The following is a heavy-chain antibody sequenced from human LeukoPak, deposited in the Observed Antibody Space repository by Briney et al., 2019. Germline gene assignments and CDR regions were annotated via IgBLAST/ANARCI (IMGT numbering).Heavy chain of an antibody. J-gene: IGHJ4*02. CDR2: IWSEENNK. V-gene: IGHV3-33*06. Sequence: GGSRRLARAAARFTFSNYAMHWVRQAQSKGLEWVAIIWSEENNKYYPDSVKGRFTISRDNSNNTLYLQMNSLRAEDTAVYYCAKSSNYFDYWGQGTLVTVSS. CDR1: RFTFSNYA. CDR3: AKSSNYFDY.